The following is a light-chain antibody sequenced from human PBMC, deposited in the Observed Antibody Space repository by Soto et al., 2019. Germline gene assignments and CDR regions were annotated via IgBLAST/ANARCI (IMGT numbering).Light chain of an antibody. CDR3: QQYGSSPIT. CDR1: QSVSSSY. J-gene: IGKJ5*01. V-gene: IGKV3-20*01. Sequence: EIVLTQSPGTLSLSPGDRATLSCRASQSVSSSYLAWYQQKPGQAHRLLIYGASSRATGIPDRFSGSGSGTDFTLTISRLEPEEFAVYYCQQYGSSPITVGHGTRLEIK. CDR2: GAS.